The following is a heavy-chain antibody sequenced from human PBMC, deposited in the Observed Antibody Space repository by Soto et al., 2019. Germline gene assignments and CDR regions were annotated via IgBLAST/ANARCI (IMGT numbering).Heavy chain of an antibody. V-gene: IGHV4-59*02. CDR3: ARSYYDSTGFAVDP. CDR1: GASVSHGY. Sequence: QMQLQASGPGLVKPSETLSLTCNVSGASVSHGYWSWIRQPPGKGLEWIGFMYFGGSFNYNPSLSSRATISVETSKNQSSMKLTSVTASDTAVYCCARSYYDSTGFAVDPWGQGTLVTVSS. D-gene: IGHD3-22*01. CDR2: MYFGGSF. J-gene: IGHJ5*02.